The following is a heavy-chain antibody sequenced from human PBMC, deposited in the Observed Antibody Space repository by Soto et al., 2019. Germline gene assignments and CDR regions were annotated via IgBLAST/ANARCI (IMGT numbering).Heavy chain of an antibody. V-gene: IGHV3-33*01. D-gene: IGHD6-13*01. Sequence: QVQLVESGGGVVQPGRSLRLSCAASGFTFSSYGMHWVRQAPGKGLEWVAVIWYDGSNKYYADSVKGRFTISRDNSKNTLYLEMNSLRAEGTSVYYCAREPSSSWVYDAFDIWGQGTMVTVSS. CDR3: AREPSSSWVYDAFDI. J-gene: IGHJ3*02. CDR2: IWYDGSNK. CDR1: GFTFSSYG.